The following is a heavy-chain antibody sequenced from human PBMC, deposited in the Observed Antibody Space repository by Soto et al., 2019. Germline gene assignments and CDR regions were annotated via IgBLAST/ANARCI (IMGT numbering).Heavy chain of an antibody. J-gene: IGHJ4*02. V-gene: IGHV3-23*01. CDR3: AKENTMIVVVTDYDY. Sequence: GGSLRLSCAASGFTFSSDAMSWVRQAPGKGLEWVSAISGSGGSTYYADSVKGRFTISRDNSKNTLYLQMNSLRAEDTAVYYCAKENTMIVVVTDYDYWGQGTLVTVSS. CDR2: ISGSGGST. CDR1: GFTFSSDA. D-gene: IGHD3-22*01.